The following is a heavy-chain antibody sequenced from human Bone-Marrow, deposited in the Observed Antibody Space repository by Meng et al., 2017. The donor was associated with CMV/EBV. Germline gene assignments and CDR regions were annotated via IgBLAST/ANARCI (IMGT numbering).Heavy chain of an antibody. CDR1: CGAFRGYS. V-gene: IGHV4-34*01. J-gene: IGHJ5*02. CDR2: INHSGST. D-gene: IGHD3-3*01. CDR3: ARANGLTYYDFGRGWFDP. Sequence: HLWGAARCHPSARLSLDCAVYCGAFRGYSWSWIRQPPGKGLEWIGEINHSGSTNYNPSLKSRVTISVDTSKNQFSLKLSSVTAADTAVYYCARANGLTYYDFGRGWFDPWGQGTLVTVSS.